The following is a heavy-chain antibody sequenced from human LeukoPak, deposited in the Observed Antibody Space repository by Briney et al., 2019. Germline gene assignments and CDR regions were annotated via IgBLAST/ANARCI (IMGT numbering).Heavy chain of an antibody. Sequence: PGGSLRLSCAASGFTFSSYGMHWVRQAPGKGLEWVAVIWYDGSNKYYADSVKGRFTISRDNSKNTLYLQMNSLRAEDTAVYCCAKDKALYDSSGYDFQHWGQGTLVTVSS. CDR3: AKDKALYDSSGYDFQH. CDR1: GFTFSSYG. J-gene: IGHJ1*01. V-gene: IGHV3-33*06. CDR2: IWYDGSNK. D-gene: IGHD3-22*01.